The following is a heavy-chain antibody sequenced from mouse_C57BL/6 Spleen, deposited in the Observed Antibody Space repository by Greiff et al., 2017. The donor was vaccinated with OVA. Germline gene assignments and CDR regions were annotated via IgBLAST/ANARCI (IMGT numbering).Heavy chain of an antibody. CDR3: TPYGYGRRGYYYAMDY. J-gene: IGHJ4*01. V-gene: IGHV14-4*01. CDR2: IDPENGDT. CDR1: GFNIKDDY. Sequence: EVKLQESGAELVRPGASVKLSCTASGFNIKDDYMHWVKQRPEQGLEWIGWIDPENGDTEYASKFQGKATITADTSSNTAYLQLSSLTSEDTAVYYCTPYGYGRRGYYYAMDYWGQGTSVTVSS. D-gene: IGHD2-2*01.